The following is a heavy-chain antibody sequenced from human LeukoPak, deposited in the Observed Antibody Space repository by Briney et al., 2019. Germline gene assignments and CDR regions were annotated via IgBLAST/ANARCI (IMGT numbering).Heavy chain of an antibody. D-gene: IGHD3-22*01. CDR1: GGSISSYY. CDR2: ISYSGST. V-gene: IGHV4-59*08. Sequence: SETLSLTCTVSGGSISSYYWNWIRQPPGKGLEWIGYISYSGSTNYNPSLKSRVTISVDTSKNQFSLKVHSVTAADTAIYYCARHRAYYDSSGYYYYFDYWGQGTLVTVSS. CDR3: ARHRAYYDSSGYYYYFDY. J-gene: IGHJ4*02.